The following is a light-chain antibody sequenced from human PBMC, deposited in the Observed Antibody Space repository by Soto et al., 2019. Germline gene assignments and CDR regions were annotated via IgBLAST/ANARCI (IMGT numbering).Light chain of an antibody. V-gene: IGKV1-9*01. Sequence: DIQLTQSPSILSASVGDRVTITGRASQGIHSYLVWYQQKLGTAPKLLIYAASTLQSGVPSRFSGSGSGTEFTLTISSLQPEDFATYYCQQSLSYPFTFGPGTTVDI. J-gene: IGKJ3*01. CDR3: QQSLSYPFT. CDR2: AAS. CDR1: QGIHSY.